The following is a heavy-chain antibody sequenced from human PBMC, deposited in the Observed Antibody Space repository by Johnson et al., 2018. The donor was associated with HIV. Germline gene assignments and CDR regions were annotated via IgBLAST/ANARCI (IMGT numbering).Heavy chain of an antibody. CDR3: AKGEYFDSGGYYHVVMNGFDI. V-gene: IGHV3-11*04. CDR2: INWNGGST. J-gene: IGHJ3*02. CDR1: GFTFSDYY. D-gene: IGHD3-22*01. Sequence: QVQLVESGGALVKPGGSLRLSCAASGFTFSDYYMSRIRQAPGKGLEWVSGINWNGGSTGYADSVKGRFTISRDNSKNTVWLQLNSLRAEDTGVYYCAKGEYFDSGGYYHVVMNGFDIWGQGTTVIVSS.